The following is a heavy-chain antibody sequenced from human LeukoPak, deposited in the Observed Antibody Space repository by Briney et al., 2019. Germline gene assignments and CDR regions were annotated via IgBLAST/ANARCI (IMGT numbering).Heavy chain of an antibody. CDR1: GFTFSSYW. J-gene: IGHJ6*03. D-gene: IGHD3-3*01. CDR2: IKQDGSEK. CDR3: ARDAANYDFWSGYYKTYYYYMDV. Sequence: GGSLRLSCAASGFTFSSYWMSWVRQAPGKGLEWVANIKQDGSEKYYVDSVKGRFTISRGNAKNSLYLQMNSLRAEDTAVYYCARDAANYDFWSGYYKTYYYYMDVWGKGTTVTVSS. V-gene: IGHV3-7*01.